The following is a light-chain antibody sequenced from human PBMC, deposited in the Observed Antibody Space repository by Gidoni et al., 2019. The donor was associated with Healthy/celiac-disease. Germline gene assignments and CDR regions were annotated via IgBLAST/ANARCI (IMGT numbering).Light chain of an antibody. J-gene: IGKJ1*01. Sequence: AIQMTQSPSSLSASVGDRVTITCRASQGIRNDLGWDQQKPGQAPKLLIYAASSLQSGVPSRFSGSGSGTDFTLTLSSLQPEDFATYYCLHDYNYPRPFGQXTQVEIK. CDR1: QGIRND. CDR3: LHDYNYPRP. CDR2: AAS. V-gene: IGKV1-6*01.